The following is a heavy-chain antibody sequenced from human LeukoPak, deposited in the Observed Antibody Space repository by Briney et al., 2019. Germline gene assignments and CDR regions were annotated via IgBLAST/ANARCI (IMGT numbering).Heavy chain of an antibody. J-gene: IGHJ3*02. CDR3: ARVGRGNHNAQDAFDI. CDR1: GGTFSSYA. D-gene: IGHD4-23*01. V-gene: IGHV1-69*13. Sequence: SVKVSCKASGGTFSSYAISWVRQAPGQGLEWMGGIIPIFGTANYAQKFQGRVTITADESTSTAYMELSSLRSEDTAVYYCARVGRGNHNAQDAFDIWGQGTMVTVSS. CDR2: IIPIFGTA.